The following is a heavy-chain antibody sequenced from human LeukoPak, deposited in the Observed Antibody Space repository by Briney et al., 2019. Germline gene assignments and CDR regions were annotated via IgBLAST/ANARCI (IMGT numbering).Heavy chain of an antibody. Sequence: GGSLRLSCAASGFTFSSYSTNWVRQAPGKGLEWVSSISSSSSYIYYADSVKGRFTISRDNAKNSLYLQMNSLRAEDTAVYYCARDVGATTRGAFDYWGQGTLVTVSS. V-gene: IGHV3-21*01. CDR2: ISSSSSYI. CDR1: GFTFSSYS. D-gene: IGHD1-26*01. CDR3: ARDVGATTRGAFDY. J-gene: IGHJ4*02.